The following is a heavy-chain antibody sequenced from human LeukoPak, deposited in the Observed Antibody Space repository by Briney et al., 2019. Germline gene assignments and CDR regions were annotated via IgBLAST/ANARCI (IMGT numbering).Heavy chain of an antibody. CDR1: GGSISSHY. CDR2: IYYSGST. Sequence: SETLSLTCTVSGGSISSHYWSWIRQPPGKGLEWIGYIYYSGSTNYNPSLKSRVTISVDTSKNQFSLKLSSVTAADTAVYYCASGLTEFDYWGQGTLVTVSS. CDR3: ASGLTEFDY. J-gene: IGHJ4*02. D-gene: IGHD4/OR15-4a*01. V-gene: IGHV4-59*08.